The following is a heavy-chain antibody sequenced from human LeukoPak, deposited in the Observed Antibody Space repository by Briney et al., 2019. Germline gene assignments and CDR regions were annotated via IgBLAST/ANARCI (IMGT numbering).Heavy chain of an antibody. CDR1: GFSFSSYW. CDR3: VKDEYSGSQNYGRLDY. V-gene: IGHV3-7*05. Sequence: PGGSLRLSCAASGFSFSSYWMSWVRQAPGKGLEWVANINQEGIETYYVDSVKGRFTISRDNSKNTLYLQMNSLRVEDTAVYHCVKDEYSGSQNYGRLDYWGQGTLVTVSS. D-gene: IGHD1-26*01. CDR2: INQEGIET. J-gene: IGHJ4*02.